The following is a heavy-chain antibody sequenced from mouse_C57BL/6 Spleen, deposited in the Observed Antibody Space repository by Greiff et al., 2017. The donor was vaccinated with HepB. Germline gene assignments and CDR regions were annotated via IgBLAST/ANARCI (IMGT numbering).Heavy chain of an antibody. V-gene: IGHV1-15*01. CDR3: TRFITTVGYFDY. D-gene: IGHD1-1*01. J-gene: IGHJ2*01. Sequence: QVQLQQSGAELVRPGASVTLSCKASGYTFTDYEMHWVKQTPVHGLEWIGAIDPETGGTAYNQKFKGKAILTADKSSSTAYMELRSLTSEDSAVYYCTRFITTVGYFDYWGQGTTLTVSS. CDR1: GYTFTDYE. CDR2: IDPETGGT.